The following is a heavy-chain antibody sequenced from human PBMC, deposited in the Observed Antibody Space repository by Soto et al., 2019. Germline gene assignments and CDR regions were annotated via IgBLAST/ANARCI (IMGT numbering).Heavy chain of an antibody. CDR3: ARDGAPWALGWPNFDY. D-gene: IGHD1-26*01. Sequence: GASVKVSCKASGYNFTSYAMHWVGQAPGKRLEWMGWINAGNGNTKYSQKFQGRVTITRDTSASTAYMELSSLRSEDTAVYYCARDGAPWALGWPNFDYWGQGTLVTVSS. CDR2: INAGNGNT. J-gene: IGHJ4*02. CDR1: GYNFTSYA. V-gene: IGHV1-3*01.